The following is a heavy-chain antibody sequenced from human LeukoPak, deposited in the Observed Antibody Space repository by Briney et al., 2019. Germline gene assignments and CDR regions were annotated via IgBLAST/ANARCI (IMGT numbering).Heavy chain of an antibody. CDR1: GFTFSSYG. J-gene: IGHJ3*02. CDR3: AKDFVVVPAAIKDPHDAFDI. D-gene: IGHD2-2*01. V-gene: IGHV3-30*02. CDR2: IRYDGSNK. Sequence: GGSLRLSCAASGFTFSSYGMHWVRQAPGKGLEWVAFIRYDGSNKYYADSVKGRFTISRDNSKNTLYLQMNSLRAEDTAVYYCAKDFVVVPAAIKDPHDAFDIWGQGTMVTVSS.